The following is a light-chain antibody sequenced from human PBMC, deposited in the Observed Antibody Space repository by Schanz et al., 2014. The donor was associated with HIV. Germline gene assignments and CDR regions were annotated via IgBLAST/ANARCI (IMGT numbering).Light chain of an antibody. CDR2: DVS. Sequence: QSALTQXRSVSGSPGQSVTISCTGTSSDVGGYDYVSWYQQHPGKAPKLMIYDVSKRPSGVPDRFSGSKSGNTASLTISGLQAEDEADYYCCSYAGSYVWVFGGGTKLTVL. V-gene: IGLV2-11*01. CDR3: CSYAGSYVWV. CDR1: SSDVGGYDY. J-gene: IGLJ3*02.